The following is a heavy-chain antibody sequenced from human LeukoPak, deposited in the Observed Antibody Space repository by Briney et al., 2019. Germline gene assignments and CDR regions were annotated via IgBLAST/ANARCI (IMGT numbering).Heavy chain of an antibody. CDR1: GYTFTSNG. D-gene: IGHD3-22*01. V-gene: IGHV1-18*01. CDR3: ARVPYDGSGYYYYLDY. Sequence: ASVKVSCKASGYTFTSNGISWVRQAPGQGLEWMGWISAYNGNTNYAQKVQGRFTMTTDTSTSTAYMELRSLRSDDTAVYYCARVPYDGSGYYYYLDYWGQGTLVTVSS. CDR2: ISAYNGNT. J-gene: IGHJ4*01.